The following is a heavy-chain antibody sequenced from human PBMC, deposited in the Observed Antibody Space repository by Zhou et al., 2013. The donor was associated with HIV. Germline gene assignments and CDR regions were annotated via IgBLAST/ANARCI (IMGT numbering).Heavy chain of an antibody. V-gene: IGHV1-46*01. CDR3: ARDPRSGDYVNGDY. CDR2: MNSDGNGA. J-gene: IGHJ4*02. D-gene: IGHD4-17*01. Sequence: QVQLVQSGAEVKKLGASVMISCKASGYSFTRHKIHWLRQAPGQGLEWMGKMNSDGNGAYAQKLQGRVTMTTDTSTTTAYMELRSLKSDDTAIYYCARDPRSGDYVNGDYWGQGTLVIVSS. CDR1: GYSFTRHK.